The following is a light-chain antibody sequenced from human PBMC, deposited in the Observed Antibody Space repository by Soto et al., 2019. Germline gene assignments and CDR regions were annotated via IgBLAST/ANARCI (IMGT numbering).Light chain of an antibody. CDR3: YSYAGISYV. CDR1: SSDVGGYNY. CDR2: DVS. Sequence: QSAMTQPRSVSGSPGQSVTTSCTGPSSDVGGYNYVSWYQQHPGKAPKLMIYDVSKRPSGVPDRFSGSKSGNTASLTISGLQAEDEADYYCYSYAGISYVLGTGPKVTVL. J-gene: IGLJ1*01. V-gene: IGLV2-11*01.